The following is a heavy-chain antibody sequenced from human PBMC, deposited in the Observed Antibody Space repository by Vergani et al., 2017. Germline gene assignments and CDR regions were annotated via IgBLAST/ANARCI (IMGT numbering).Heavy chain of an antibody. Sequence: QVQVVQSGAEVKKSGASVKVSCKTSGYSFSNYYMRLVRQAPGQGLEWMGIINPSGGHTNYAQKFQGRGTMTRDTSTSTVYMELSSLRSEDTAIYYCARGDYGILTGYRYWGQGTLVTVSA. CDR3: ARGDYGILTGYRY. J-gene: IGHJ4*02. CDR2: INPSGGHT. D-gene: IGHD3-9*01. V-gene: IGHV1-46*03. CDR1: GYSFSNYY.